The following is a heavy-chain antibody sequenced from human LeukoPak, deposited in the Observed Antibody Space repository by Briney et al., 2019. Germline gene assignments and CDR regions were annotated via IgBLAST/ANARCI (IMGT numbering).Heavy chain of an antibody. J-gene: IGHJ3*02. CDR1: GYTFPGYF. D-gene: IGHD3-22*01. V-gene: IGHV1-2*02. CDR3: ARESTYYDSTDYYQGDAFDI. Sequence: ASVKVSCKASGYTFPGYFMHWVRQAPGQGLEWMGRINPNSGGTNYVQKFQGRVTMTRDTSISTAYMELSRLKSDDTAVYYCARESTYYDSTDYYQGDAFDIWGQGTMVTVSS. CDR2: INPNSGGT.